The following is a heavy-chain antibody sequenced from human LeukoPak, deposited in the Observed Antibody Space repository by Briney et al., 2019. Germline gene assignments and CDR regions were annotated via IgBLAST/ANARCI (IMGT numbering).Heavy chain of an antibody. D-gene: IGHD2-15*01. J-gene: IGHJ5*02. Sequence: GGSLRLSCAASGFTFSDYYMSWIRQAPGKGLEWVSYISSSGSTIYYADSVKGRFTISRDNAKNSLYLQMNGLRAEDTAVYYCARGKLGYCSGGSCYRTENYNWFDPWGQGTLVTVSS. V-gene: IGHV3-11*01. CDR3: ARGKLGYCSGGSCYRTENYNWFDP. CDR2: ISSSGSTI. CDR1: GFTFSDYY.